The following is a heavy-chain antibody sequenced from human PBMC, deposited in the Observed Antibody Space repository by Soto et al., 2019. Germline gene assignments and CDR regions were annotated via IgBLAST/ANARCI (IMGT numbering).Heavy chain of an antibody. CDR3: ARDNGDFWSGYQNWFDP. V-gene: IGHV1-69*06. CDR1: GGTFSSYA. Sequence: GASVKVSCKASGGTFSSYAISWVRQAPGQGLEWMGGIIPIFGTANYAQKFQGRVTITADKSTSTAYMELSSLGSEDTAVYYCARDNGDFWSGYQNWFDPWGQGTLVTVSS. D-gene: IGHD3-3*01. J-gene: IGHJ5*02. CDR2: IIPIFGTA.